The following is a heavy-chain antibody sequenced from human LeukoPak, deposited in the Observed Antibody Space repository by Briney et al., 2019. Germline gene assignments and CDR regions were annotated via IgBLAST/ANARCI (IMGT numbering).Heavy chain of an antibody. CDR2: INHSGST. CDR1: GGSFSGYY. D-gene: IGHD4-17*01. J-gene: IGHJ5*02. V-gene: IGHV4-34*01. CDR3: ARGLNYGDYVRYNWFDP. Sequence: SETLSLTCAVYGGSFSGYYWSWIRQPPGKGLEWIGEINHSGSTNYNPSLKSRVTISVDTSKNQFSLKLGSVTAADTAVYYCARGLNYGDYVRYNWFDPWGQGTLVTVSS.